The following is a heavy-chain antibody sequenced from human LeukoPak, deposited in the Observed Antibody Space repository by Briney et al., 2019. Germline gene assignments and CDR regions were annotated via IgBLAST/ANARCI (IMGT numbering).Heavy chain of an antibody. D-gene: IGHD3-10*01. CDR3: ARLSITMVRGVIEWFDP. Sequence: SETLSLTCTVSGGSISSSSYYWGWIRQPPGKGLEWIGRIYYSGSTYYNPSLKSRVTISVDTSKNQFSLKLSSVTAADTAVYYCARLSITMVRGVIEWFDPWGQGTLVTVSS. J-gene: IGHJ5*02. CDR1: GGSISSSSYY. CDR2: IYYSGST. V-gene: IGHV4-39*01.